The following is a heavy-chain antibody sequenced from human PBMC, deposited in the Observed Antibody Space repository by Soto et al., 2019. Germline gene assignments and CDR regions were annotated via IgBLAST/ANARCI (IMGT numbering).Heavy chain of an antibody. V-gene: IGHV4-31*03. Sequence: SETLSLTCTVSGGSVSSGGYYWSWIRQHPGKGLEWIGYIYHSGSTYYNPSLKSRVTISVDTSKNQFSLKLSSVTAADTAVYYCARDSPGTYYYDSKSPYYFDYWGQGTLVT. CDR3: ARDSPGTYYYDSKSPYYFDY. CDR1: GGSVSSGGYY. CDR2: IYHSGST. D-gene: IGHD3-22*01. J-gene: IGHJ4*02.